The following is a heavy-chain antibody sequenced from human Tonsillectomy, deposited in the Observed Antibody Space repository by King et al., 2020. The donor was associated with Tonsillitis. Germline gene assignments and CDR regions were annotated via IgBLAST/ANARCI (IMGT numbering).Heavy chain of an antibody. Sequence: QLVQSGAEVKKPGASVKVSCKASSYTFTNYRIGWVRQAPGQGLEWMGWISANNGNTNYAQRLQGRVTMTTDTSTSTAYMELRSLRSDDTAVYYCARNYGSGPIIYYFDYWGQGTLVTVSS. CDR1: SYTFTNYR. D-gene: IGHD3-10*01. CDR3: ARNYGSGPIIYYFDY. V-gene: IGHV1-18*01. CDR2: ISANNGNT. J-gene: IGHJ4*02.